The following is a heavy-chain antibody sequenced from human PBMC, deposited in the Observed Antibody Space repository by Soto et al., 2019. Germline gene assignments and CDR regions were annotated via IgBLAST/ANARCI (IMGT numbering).Heavy chain of an antibody. J-gene: IGHJ1*01. CDR1: GFTVSSNY. CDR2: IYSGGST. V-gene: IGHV3-53*01. Sequence: EVQLVESGGGLIQPGGSLRLSCAASGFTVSSNYMSWVRQAPGKGMEWVSVIYSGGSTYYADSVKGRFTISRDNSKNTLYLQMNSLRAEDTAVDYCARDPVESGYPEYFQHWGQGTLVTVSS. D-gene: IGHD3-22*01. CDR3: ARDPVESGYPEYFQH.